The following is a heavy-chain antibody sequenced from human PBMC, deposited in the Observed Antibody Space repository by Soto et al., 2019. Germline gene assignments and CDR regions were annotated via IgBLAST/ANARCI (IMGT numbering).Heavy chain of an antibody. D-gene: IGHD6-13*01. CDR1: GFTFSNAW. CDR2: IKSKTDGGTT. Sequence: EVQLVESGGGLVKPGGSLRLSCAASGFTFSNAWMSWVRQAPGKGLEWVGRIKSKTDGGTTDYAAPVKGRFTISRDDSKNTLYLQMNSLKTEDTAVYYCTTAPGGIWYYYYGMDGWGQGTTVTVSS. V-gene: IGHV3-15*01. J-gene: IGHJ6*02. CDR3: TTAPGGIWYYYYGMDG.